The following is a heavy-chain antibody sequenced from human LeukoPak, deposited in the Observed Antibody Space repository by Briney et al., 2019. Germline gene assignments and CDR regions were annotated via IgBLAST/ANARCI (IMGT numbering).Heavy chain of an antibody. CDR3: ARNIGWFDP. CDR2: MYYSGST. V-gene: IGHV4-59*01. D-gene: IGHD2/OR15-2a*01. CDR1: GGSISSYY. J-gene: IGHJ5*02. Sequence: KASETLSLTCTVSGGSISSYYWSWIRQPPGKGLEWIGYMYYSGSTNYNPSPKSRVTISLDTSKNKFSLKLSSVTAADTAVYYCARNIGWFDPWGQGTLVTVSS.